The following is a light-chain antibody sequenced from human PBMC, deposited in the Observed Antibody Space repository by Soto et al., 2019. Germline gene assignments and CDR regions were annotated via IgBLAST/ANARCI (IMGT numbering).Light chain of an antibody. Sequence: DIQVTQSPSSLSASVGDTVTITCRASQSISRHLNLYQQKPVKAPKLLINIASSLQSGVPSRFSGSGSGTDFTLTINNLQPEDVATYYCQQTYTTPQPFGQGTRLEIK. CDR1: QSISRH. J-gene: IGKJ5*01. CDR3: QQTYTTPQP. V-gene: IGKV1-39*01. CDR2: IAS.